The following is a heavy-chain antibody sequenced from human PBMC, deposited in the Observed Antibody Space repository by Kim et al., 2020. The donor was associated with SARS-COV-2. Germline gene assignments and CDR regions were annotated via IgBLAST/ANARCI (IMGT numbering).Heavy chain of an antibody. J-gene: IGHJ4*02. CDR3: SGMVSGGIAAR. Sequence: SETLSLTCTVSGCSISSYYWSWIRQPPGKGLEWIGSIYYSGSTNYNPSLKSRLTISVDTPKNQFSLKRSSVTAADTAVYYCSGMVSGGIAARWGQGTLVTVSS. CDR2: IYYSGST. D-gene: IGHD6-6*01. V-gene: IGHV4-59*01. CDR1: GCSISSYY.